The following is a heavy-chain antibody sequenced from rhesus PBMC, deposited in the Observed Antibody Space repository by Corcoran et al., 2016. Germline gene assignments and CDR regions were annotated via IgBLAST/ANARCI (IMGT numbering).Heavy chain of an antibody. J-gene: IGHJ4*01. CDR3: ARTPEANYFDF. Sequence: QVQLQESGPGLVKPSATLSLTCAASGGFLSGFYVNGIRPPPGKGLEWSGYSGGTSGRTYYNPSLKSRVTISTDTSKNQFSLKLSSVTAADTAVYYCARTPEANYFDFWGQGVLVTVSS. CDR2: SGGTSGRT. CDR1: GGFLSGFY. V-gene: IGHV4-165*02. D-gene: IGHD6-43*01.